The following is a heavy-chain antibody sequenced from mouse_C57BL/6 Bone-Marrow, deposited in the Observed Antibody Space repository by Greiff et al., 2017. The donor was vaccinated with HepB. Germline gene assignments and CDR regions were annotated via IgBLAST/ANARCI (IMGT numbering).Heavy chain of an antibody. J-gene: IGHJ3*01. Sequence: EESGPGLVKPSQSLSLTCSVTGYSITSGYYWNWIRQFPGNKLEWMGYISYDGSNNYNPSLKNRISITRDTSKNQFFLKLNSVTTEDTATYYCARGAYFLAWFAYWGQGTLVTVSA. V-gene: IGHV3-6*01. CDR2: ISYDGSN. D-gene: IGHD2-10*01. CDR3: ARGAYFLAWFAY. CDR1: GYSITSGYY.